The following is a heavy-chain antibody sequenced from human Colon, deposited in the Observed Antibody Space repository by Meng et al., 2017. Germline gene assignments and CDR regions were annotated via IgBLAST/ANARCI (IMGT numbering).Heavy chain of an antibody. CDR1: GFSFSTTW. CDR3: VRGGGTGAF. V-gene: IGHV3-7*01. J-gene: IGHJ4*02. CDR2: IKQDGSDK. D-gene: IGHD2-15*01. Sequence: GESLKISCAASGFSFSTTWMSWVRQAPGKGLEWVANIKQDGSDKNYVDSVKGRFTMSRDNAKNSLYLQMKSLRAEDTAVYYGVRGGGTGAFWGQGTLVTVSS.